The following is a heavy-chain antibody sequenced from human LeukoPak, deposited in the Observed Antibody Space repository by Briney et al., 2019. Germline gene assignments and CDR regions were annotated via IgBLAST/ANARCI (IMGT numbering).Heavy chain of an antibody. Sequence: GGSLRLSCAASGFTFSRLAMTWVRQAPGKGLEWVSTISASGPYYADAVRGRFTISRDNSRNTLSLQMDSLRAEDTAVYYCAKDHESGGYPCLDHWGLGTLVTVSS. J-gene: IGHJ4*02. CDR3: AKDHESGGYPCLDH. D-gene: IGHD3-22*01. CDR1: GFTFSRLA. CDR2: ISASGP. V-gene: IGHV3-23*01.